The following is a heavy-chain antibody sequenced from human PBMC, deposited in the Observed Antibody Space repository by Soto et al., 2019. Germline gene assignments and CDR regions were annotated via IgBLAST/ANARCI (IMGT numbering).Heavy chain of an antibody. CDR2: FDPEDGET. CDR1: GYTLTELS. V-gene: IGHV1-24*01. J-gene: IGHJ4*02. Sequence: QVQLVQSGAEVKKPGASVKVSCKVSGYTLTELSMHWVRQAPGKGRERMGGFDPEDGETISAQKFQGRVTMTEDTSTDTAYMELSSLRSEDTAVYYCAKQGRRYFEWLLRQGFDYWGQGTLVTVSS. D-gene: IGHD3-9*01. CDR3: AKQGRRYFEWLLRQGFDY.